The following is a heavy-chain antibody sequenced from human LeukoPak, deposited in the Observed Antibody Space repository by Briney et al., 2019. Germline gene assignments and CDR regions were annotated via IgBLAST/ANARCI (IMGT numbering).Heavy chain of an antibody. CDR2: IIPIFGTA. CDR1: GGTFSSYA. Sequence: GASVKVSCKASGGTFSSYAISWVRQAPGQGLEWMGGIIPIFGTANYAQKFQGRVTITADESTSTAYMELSSLRSEDTAVYYCASRVATMYPFDYWGQGTLVTVSS. J-gene: IGHJ4*02. V-gene: IGHV1-69*13. D-gene: IGHD5-12*01. CDR3: ASRVATMYPFDY.